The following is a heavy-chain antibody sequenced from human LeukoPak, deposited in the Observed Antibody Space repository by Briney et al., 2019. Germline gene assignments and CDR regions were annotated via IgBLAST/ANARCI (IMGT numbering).Heavy chain of an antibody. CDR2: IYHSGST. V-gene: IGHV4-4*02. D-gene: IGHD6-13*01. Sequence: SGTLSLTCAVSGGSISSSNWWSWVRQPPGKGLEWIGEIYHSGSTNYNPSLKSRVTISVDKSKNQFSLKLSSVTAADTAVYYCARVSGSSLNDAFDIWGQGTMVTVSS. CDR3: ARVSGSSLNDAFDI. CDR1: GGSISSSNW. J-gene: IGHJ3*02.